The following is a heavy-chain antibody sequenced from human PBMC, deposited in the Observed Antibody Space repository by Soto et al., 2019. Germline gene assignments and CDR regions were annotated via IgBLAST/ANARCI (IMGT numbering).Heavy chain of an antibody. CDR2: INHSGST. D-gene: IGHD2-8*02. V-gene: IGHV4-34*01. Sequence: PSETLSLTCTVSGGSISNFYWSWIRQPPGKGLEWIGEINHSGSTNYNPSLKSRVTISVDTSKNQFSLKLSSVTAADTAVYYCARGSGVEMATILDYWGQGTLVTVSS. CDR1: GGSISNFY. J-gene: IGHJ4*02. CDR3: ARGSGVEMATILDY.